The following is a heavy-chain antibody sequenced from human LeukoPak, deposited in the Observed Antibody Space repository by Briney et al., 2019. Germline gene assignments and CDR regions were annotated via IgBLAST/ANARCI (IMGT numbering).Heavy chain of an antibody. CDR2: IKEDGSIE. V-gene: IGHV3-7*01. CDR1: GFAFSKYW. Sequence: GGSLRLSCAASGFAFSKYWMSGGRQAPGKGLEWVANIKEDGSIEDYADSVKGRFTVSRDNAKNSLYLQMNSLRVEDTAVYYCVSQQLAPPWRQGTLVTVSS. J-gene: IGHJ5*02. CDR3: VSQQLAPP. D-gene: IGHD6-13*01.